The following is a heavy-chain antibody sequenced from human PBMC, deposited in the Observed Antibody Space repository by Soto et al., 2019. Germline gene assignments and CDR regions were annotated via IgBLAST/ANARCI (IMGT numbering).Heavy chain of an antibody. Sequence: QVQLQESGPGLVKPSQTLSLTCTVSGGSISSSGYYWGWIRQHPGEGLEWIGYIYYSGSTYYNPSLKSRVTISADTSKNQFSLKLSSVNAADTAVYYCARGSNTVTRRYFDLWGRGTLVTVSS. CDR3: ARGSNTVTRRYFDL. CDR2: IYYSGST. V-gene: IGHV4-31*03. J-gene: IGHJ2*01. CDR1: GGSISSSGYY. D-gene: IGHD4-17*01.